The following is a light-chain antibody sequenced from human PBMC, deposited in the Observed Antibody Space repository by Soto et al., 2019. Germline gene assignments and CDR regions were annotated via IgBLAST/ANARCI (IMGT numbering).Light chain of an antibody. Sequence: DIQMTQSPSTLSASVGDRVTVTCRASQSIDTWLAWYQQKPGKAPKLLIYEASNLDNGVPSRFSGSGSGTEFTLTISGLQPDDLATYYCRQYNSFFSFGGGTRVEIK. CDR1: QSIDTW. CDR3: RQYNSFFS. CDR2: EAS. V-gene: IGKV1-5*03. J-gene: IGKJ4*01.